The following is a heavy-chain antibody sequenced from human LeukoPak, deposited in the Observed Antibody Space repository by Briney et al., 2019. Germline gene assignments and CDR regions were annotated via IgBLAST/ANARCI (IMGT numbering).Heavy chain of an antibody. CDR3: ARRPTRGYSGYDYFGY. CDR2: IIPIFGTA. D-gene: IGHD5-12*01. Sequence: ASVKVSCKASGGTFSSYAISWVRQAPGQGLEWMGGIIPIFGTANYAQKFQGRVTITTDESTSTAYMELSGLRSEDTAVYYCARRPTRGYSGYDYFGYWGQGTLVTVSS. V-gene: IGHV1-69*05. J-gene: IGHJ4*02. CDR1: GGTFSSYA.